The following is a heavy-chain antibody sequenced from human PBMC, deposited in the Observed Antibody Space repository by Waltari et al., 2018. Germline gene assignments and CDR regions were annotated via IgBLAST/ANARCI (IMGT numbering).Heavy chain of an antibody. CDR1: GFTFSNYA. Sequence: EVQLVESGGGFVQSGGSLGLSCSASGFTFSNYAMHWVRQAPGKGLEYVSAISNNGDTTYYIDSVKGRFSISRDNSKNTLYLQVNSLTTEDSAVYYCVKLSSDIWGQGTRVTVSS. J-gene: IGHJ4*02. CDR2: ISNNGDTT. V-gene: IGHV3-64D*08. CDR3: VKLSSDI. D-gene: IGHD3-16*02.